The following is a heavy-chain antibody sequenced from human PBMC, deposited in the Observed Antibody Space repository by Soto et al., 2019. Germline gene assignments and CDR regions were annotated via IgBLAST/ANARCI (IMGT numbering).Heavy chain of an antibody. D-gene: IGHD3-22*01. J-gene: IGHJ6*02. CDR3: ARSKHYYDSRGKLGFLRYYYYGMDV. V-gene: IGHV4-39*01. CDR2: IYYSGST. Sequence: SETLSLTCTVSGGSISSSSYYWGWIRQPPGKGLEWIGSIYYSGSTYYNPSLKSRVTISVDTSKNQFSLKLSSVTAADTAVYYCARSKHYYDSRGKLGFLRYYYYGMDVWGQGTTVTVS. CDR1: GGSISSSSYY.